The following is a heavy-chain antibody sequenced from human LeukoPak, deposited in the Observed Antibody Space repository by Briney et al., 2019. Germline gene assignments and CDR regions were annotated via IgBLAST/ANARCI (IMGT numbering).Heavy chain of an antibody. CDR3: ARDIVVVPAAISVSWFDP. D-gene: IGHD2-2*02. Sequence: ASVKVSCRATGGSFGSNAINWVRQAPGQGLEWMGWISAYNGNTNYAQKLQGRVTMTTDTSTSTAYMELRSLRSDDTAVYYCARDIVVVPAAISVSWFDPWGQGTLVTVSS. V-gene: IGHV1-18*01. J-gene: IGHJ5*02. CDR1: GGSFGSNA. CDR2: ISAYNGNT.